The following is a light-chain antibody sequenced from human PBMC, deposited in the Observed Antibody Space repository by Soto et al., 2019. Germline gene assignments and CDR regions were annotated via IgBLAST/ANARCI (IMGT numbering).Light chain of an antibody. CDR3: PQSHSNIQYLT. V-gene: IGKV1-39*01. J-gene: IGKJ4*01. CDR1: QSVSNH. CDR2: ASS. Sequence: DIQMTQSPSSLSASVGDRVTITCRASQSVSNHLNWYQQKPGKAPKLLIYASSSLQSGVPSRFTGSGPGTDFTLTIRSLQPEVCLTYYCPQSHSNIQYLTFGGPTKVEI.